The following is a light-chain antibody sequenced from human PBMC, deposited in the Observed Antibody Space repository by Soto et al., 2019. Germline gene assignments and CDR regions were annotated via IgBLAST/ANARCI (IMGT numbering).Light chain of an antibody. CDR2: GIS. J-gene: IGKJ5*01. Sequence: EIVMTQSPATLALSPWERATLSCRASQSVNSNYLAWYQQKPGQAPRLLIYGISSRATGISDRFSGSGSGTEFTLTISSLQPEDFAIYYCQQYSKWPITFGQGTRLEIK. CDR1: QSVNSN. CDR3: QQYSKWPIT. V-gene: IGKV3D-15*01.